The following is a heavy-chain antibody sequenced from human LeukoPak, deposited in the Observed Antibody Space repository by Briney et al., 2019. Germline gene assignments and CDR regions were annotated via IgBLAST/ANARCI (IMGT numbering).Heavy chain of an antibody. D-gene: IGHD3-22*01. CDR3: ARGPLTTDFDY. CDR1: GGSISSSSYY. J-gene: IGHJ4*02. Sequence: SETLSLTCTVSGGSISSSSYYWGWIRQPPGKGLEWIGSIYYSGSTYYNPSLKSRVTISVDTSKNQFSLKLSSVTAADTAVYYCARGPLTTDFDYWGQGTLVTVSS. V-gene: IGHV4-39*07. CDR2: IYYSGST.